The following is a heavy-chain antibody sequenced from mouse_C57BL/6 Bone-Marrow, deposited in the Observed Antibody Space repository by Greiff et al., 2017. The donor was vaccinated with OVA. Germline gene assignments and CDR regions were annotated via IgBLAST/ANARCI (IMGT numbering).Heavy chain of an antibody. Sequence: EVMLVESGGDLVKPGGSLKLSCAASGFTFSSYGMSWVRQTPDKRLEWVATISSGGSYTYYPDSVKGRFTISRDNAKNTLYLQMSSLKSEDTAMYYCARPTVGFDYWGQGTTLTVSS. J-gene: IGHJ2*01. CDR2: ISSGGSYT. V-gene: IGHV5-6*01. D-gene: IGHD1-1*01. CDR3: ARPTVGFDY. CDR1: GFTFSSYG.